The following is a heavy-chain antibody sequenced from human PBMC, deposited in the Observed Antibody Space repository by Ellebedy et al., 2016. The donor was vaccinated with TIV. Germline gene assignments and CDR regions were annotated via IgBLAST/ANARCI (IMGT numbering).Heavy chain of an antibody. D-gene: IGHD3-10*01. CDR3: ARRGFGELTFDY. CDR1: GGSISSYY. V-gene: IGHV4-59*08. CDR2: IYYSGST. Sequence: MPSETLSLTCTVSGGSISSYYWSWIRQPPGKGLEWIGYIYYSGSTNYNPSLKSRVTISVDTSKNQFSLKLSSVTAADTAVYYCARRGFGELTFDYWGQGTLVTVSS. J-gene: IGHJ4*02.